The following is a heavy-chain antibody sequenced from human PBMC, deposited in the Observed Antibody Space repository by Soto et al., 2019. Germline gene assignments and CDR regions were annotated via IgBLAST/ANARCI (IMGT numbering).Heavy chain of an antibody. CDR2: IYYSGST. CDR3: ATSDFTGTNYGMDV. Sequence: SETLSLTCTVSGGSVSSGSYYWSWIRQPPGKGLEWIGYIYYSGSTNYNPSLKSRVTISVDTSKNQFSLMLSSVTAADTAVYYCATSDFTGTNYGMDVWGQGTTVTVSS. D-gene: IGHD3-3*01. J-gene: IGHJ6*02. V-gene: IGHV4-61*01. CDR1: GGSVSSGSYY.